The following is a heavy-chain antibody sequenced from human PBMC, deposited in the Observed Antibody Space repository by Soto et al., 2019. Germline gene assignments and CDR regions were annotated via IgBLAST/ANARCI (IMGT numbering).Heavy chain of an antibody. CDR1: GSTFSSYW. V-gene: IGHV3-7*01. CDR3: ARDGYYGHYYGMDV. Sequence: EVQLVESGGGLVQPGGSLRLSCAASGSTFSSYWMSWVRQAPGKGLEWVANIKQDGSEKYYVDSVKGRFTISRDNAKNSLYLQLNSLIAEDTAVYYCARDGYYGHYYGMDVWGQGTTVTVSS. CDR2: IKQDGSEK. J-gene: IGHJ6*02. D-gene: IGHD3-10*01.